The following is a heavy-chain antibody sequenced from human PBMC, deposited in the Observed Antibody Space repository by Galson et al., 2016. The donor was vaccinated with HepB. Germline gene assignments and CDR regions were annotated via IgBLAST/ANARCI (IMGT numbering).Heavy chain of an antibody. Sequence: SETLSLTCGVSGGSISSSTNAWAWIRQPPGKGLEWIATIYDIGSPYYNPSLKSRVTISVVTSKRQCSLKLTSVIAADTAMYFCARSNGRKFNRRAFDIWGQGTMVTVSS. CDR3: ARSNGRKFNRRAFDI. CDR1: GGSISSSTNA. J-gene: IGHJ3*02. V-gene: IGHV4-39*01. D-gene: IGHD2-8*01. CDR2: IYDIGSP.